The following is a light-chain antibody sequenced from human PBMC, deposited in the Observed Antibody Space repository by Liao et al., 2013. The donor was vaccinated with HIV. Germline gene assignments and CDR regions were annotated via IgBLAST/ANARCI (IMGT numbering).Light chain of an antibody. J-gene: IGLJ3*02. CDR3: QVWDSSSDHWV. CDR1: NIGSKT. CDR2: YDF. V-gene: IGLV3-21*04. Sequence: SYELTQPPSVSVAPGKTARIPCGGNNIGSKTVHWYQQKPGQAPVLVIYYDFDRPSGIPERFSGSTSGNTATLTINRVEAGDEADYYCQVWDSSSDHWVFGGGTKLTVL.